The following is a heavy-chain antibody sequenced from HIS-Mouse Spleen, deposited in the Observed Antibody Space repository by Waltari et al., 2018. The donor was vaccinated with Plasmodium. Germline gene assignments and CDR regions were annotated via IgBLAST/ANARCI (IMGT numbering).Heavy chain of an antibody. CDR3: AKGAGDPGCFEL. CDR1: GFTFSSYG. J-gene: IGHJ2*01. D-gene: IGHD2-21*02. CDR2: IWYDGSNK. V-gene: IGHV3-33*06. Sequence: AASGFTFSSYGMHWVRQAPGKGLEWVAVIWYDGSNKYYADSVKGRFTNSRDNSKNTLYLQMNSLRAEDTAVYYCAKGAGDPGCFELWGRGTLVTVSS.